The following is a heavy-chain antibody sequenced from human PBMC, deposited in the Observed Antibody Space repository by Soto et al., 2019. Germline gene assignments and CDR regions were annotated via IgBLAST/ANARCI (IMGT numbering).Heavy chain of an antibody. CDR2: MHHSGRT. D-gene: IGHD6-19*01. Sequence: QVQLQQWGAGLLKPSETLSLTCAVYGGSFSEYYWSWIRQSPGKGLEWIAEMHHSGRTNYNPALQSRVSMSLDTSKNQFSLNLTSVTAADTAVYYCVRGGSWSSGSVDFWGPGTLVTVSS. V-gene: IGHV4-34*01. CDR3: VRGGSWSSGSVDF. J-gene: IGHJ4*02. CDR1: GGSFSEYY.